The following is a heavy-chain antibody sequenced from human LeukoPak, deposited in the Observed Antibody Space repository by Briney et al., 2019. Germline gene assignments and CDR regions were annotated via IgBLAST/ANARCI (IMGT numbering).Heavy chain of an antibody. CDR3: ATIAVAGSPFDY. J-gene: IGHJ4*02. V-gene: IGHV1-46*01. CDR2: INPSGGST. CDR1: GGTFSSYA. Sequence: ASVKVSCKASGGTFSSYAISWVRQAPGQGLEWMGIINPSGGSTSYGRKFQGRVTMTRDTSTSTVYMELSSLGSEDTAVYYCATIAVAGSPFDYWGQGTLVTVSS. D-gene: IGHD6-19*01.